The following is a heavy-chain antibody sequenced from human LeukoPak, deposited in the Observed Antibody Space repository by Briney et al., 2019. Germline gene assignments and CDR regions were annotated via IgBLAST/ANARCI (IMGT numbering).Heavy chain of an antibody. CDR3: ANELWGGPSDASEI. J-gene: IGHJ3*02. CDR1: GFTFSDYW. CDR2: IKEDGSDK. Sequence: AGGSLRLSCAVSGFTFSDYWMTWVRQAPGRGLEWVANIKEDGSDKQYVDSVQGRFTISRDNAENSLYLQMNSLRAEDTAVYYCANELWGGPSDASEIWGRGTVVTVSS. D-gene: IGHD3-3*01. V-gene: IGHV3-7*01.